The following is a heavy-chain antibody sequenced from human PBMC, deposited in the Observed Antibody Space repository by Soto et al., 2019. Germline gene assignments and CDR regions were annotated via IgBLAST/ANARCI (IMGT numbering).Heavy chain of an antibody. J-gene: IGHJ5*02. CDR1: GGSFSGYY. V-gene: IGHV4-34*01. CDR2: INHSGST. D-gene: IGHD6-6*01. Sequence: SETLSLTCAVYGGSFSGYYWSWIRQPPGKGLEWIGEINHSGSTNYNPSLKSRVTISVDTSKNQFSLKLSSVTAADTAVYYCARKGRDSSSSNWFNPWGQGTLVTVSS. CDR3: ARKGRDSSSSNWFNP.